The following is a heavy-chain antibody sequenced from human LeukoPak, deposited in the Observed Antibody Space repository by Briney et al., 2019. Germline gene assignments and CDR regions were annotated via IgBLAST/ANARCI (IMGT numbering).Heavy chain of an antibody. CDR2: IYYSGST. CDR3: ARGPIHYYDSSGYYYLARLFDY. D-gene: IGHD3-22*01. CDR1: GGSISSYY. V-gene: IGHV4-59*12. Sequence: PSQTLSLTCTVSGGSISSYYWSWIRQPPGKGLEWIGYIYYSGSTNYNPSLKSRVTISVDTSKNQFSLKLSSVTAADTAVYYCARGPIHYYDSSGYYYLARLFDYWGQGTLVTVSS. J-gene: IGHJ4*02.